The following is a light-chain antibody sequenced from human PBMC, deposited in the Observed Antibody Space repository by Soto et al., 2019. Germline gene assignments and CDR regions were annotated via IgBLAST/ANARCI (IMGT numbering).Light chain of an antibody. Sequence: EIVLTQSPGTLSLSPGERATLSCRASQSVSSSYLAWYQQKPGQAPRLLIYGASSRATGIPDRFSGSGSGTDFTLTLSRLDPEDFSVYYCQQYGRAFGPGTKVDIK. CDR2: GAS. V-gene: IGKV3-20*01. CDR1: QSVSSSY. CDR3: QQYGRA. J-gene: IGKJ3*01.